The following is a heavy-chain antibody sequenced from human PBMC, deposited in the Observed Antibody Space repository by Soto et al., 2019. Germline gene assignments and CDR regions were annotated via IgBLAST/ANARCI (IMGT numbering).Heavy chain of an antibody. Sequence: GGSLRLSCAASGFTFSSYAMSWVRQAPGKGLEWVSAISGSGGSTYYADSVKGRFTISRDNSKNTLYLQMNSLRAEDTAVYYCAKLIAVAGTGNIDYWGQGTLVTVSS. V-gene: IGHV3-23*01. CDR2: ISGSGGST. CDR3: AKLIAVAGTGNIDY. D-gene: IGHD6-19*01. CDR1: GFTFSSYA. J-gene: IGHJ4*02.